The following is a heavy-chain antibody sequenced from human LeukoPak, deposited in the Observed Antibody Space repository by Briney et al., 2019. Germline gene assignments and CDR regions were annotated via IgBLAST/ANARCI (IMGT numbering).Heavy chain of an antibody. Sequence: SETLSLTCTVSGGSISSSNWWSWVRQPPGKGLEWIGEIYHSGSTNYKPSLKSRVTISVDKSKNQFSLKLSSVTAADTAVYYCARGVPLVYAVGGSSIDYWGQGTLVTVSS. D-gene: IGHD3-16*01. CDR1: GGSISSSNW. J-gene: IGHJ4*02. CDR3: ARGVPLVYAVGGSSIDY. V-gene: IGHV4-4*02. CDR2: IYHSGST.